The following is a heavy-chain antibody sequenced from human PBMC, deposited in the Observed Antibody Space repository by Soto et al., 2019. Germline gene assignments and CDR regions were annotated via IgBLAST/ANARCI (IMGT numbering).Heavy chain of an antibody. D-gene: IGHD6-6*01. J-gene: IGHJ4*02. V-gene: IGHV4-34*01. CDR3: TRGSGGIAAPQDY. Sequence: SETLSLTCAVYGGSFSGYYWSWIRQPPGKGLEWIGEINHSGSTNYNPSLKSRVTISVDTSKNQFSLKLSSVTAADTSVYYCTRGSGGIAAPQDYWGQGTLVTVSS. CDR1: GGSFSGYY. CDR2: INHSGST.